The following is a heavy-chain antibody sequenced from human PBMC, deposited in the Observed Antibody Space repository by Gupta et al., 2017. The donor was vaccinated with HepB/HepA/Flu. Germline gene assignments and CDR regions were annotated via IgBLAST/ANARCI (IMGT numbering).Heavy chain of an antibody. J-gene: IGHJ4*02. CDR2: TKNKANRYTT. Sequence: EVQLVESGGNLVQPGGSLRLLCAASRFTISDHYMDWVRQAPGKGLEGVGRTKNKANRYTTEYAASVKGRFTISRDDSKNSLYLQMNSLKTEDTAVYFCTRWRAGAQDYWGQGTLVTVSS. D-gene: IGHD1-26*01. CDR3: TRWRAGAQDY. V-gene: IGHV3-72*01. CDR1: RFTISDHY.